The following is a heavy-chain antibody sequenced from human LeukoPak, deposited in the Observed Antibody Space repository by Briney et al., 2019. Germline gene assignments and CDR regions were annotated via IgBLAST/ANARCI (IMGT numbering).Heavy chain of an antibody. D-gene: IGHD2-2*01. Sequence: GGSLRLSCAASGFTFSSYGMHWVRQAPGKGLEWVAVIWYDGSNKYYAVSVKGRFTIFRDNSKNTLYLQMNSPRAEDTAVYYCAKDSCSSTSCYLVAGYYFDYWGQGTLVTVSS. V-gene: IGHV3-33*06. CDR1: GFTFSSYG. CDR3: AKDSCSSTSCYLVAGYYFDY. CDR2: IWYDGSNK. J-gene: IGHJ4*02.